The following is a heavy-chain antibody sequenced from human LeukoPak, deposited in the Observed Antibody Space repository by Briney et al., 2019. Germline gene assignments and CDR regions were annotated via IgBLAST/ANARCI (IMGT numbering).Heavy chain of an antibody. CDR2: ISYDGSNK. J-gene: IGHJ4*01. CDR3: TRAVPGYSGYDPPSY. D-gene: IGHD5-12*01. Sequence: QPGRSLRLSCAASGFTFSSCAMHWVRQAPGKGLEWVAVISYDGSNKYYADSVKGRFTISRDNSKNTLYLQMNSLRAEDTAVYYCTRAVPGYSGYDPPSYWGQGTLVTVSS. V-gene: IGHV3-30-3*01. CDR1: GFTFSSCA.